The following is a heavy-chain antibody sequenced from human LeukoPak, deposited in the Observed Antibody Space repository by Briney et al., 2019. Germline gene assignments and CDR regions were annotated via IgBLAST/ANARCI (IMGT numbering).Heavy chain of an antibody. CDR3: ARDGGGPAGFFDL. J-gene: IGHJ2*01. CDR1: GGSISISNYY. D-gene: IGHD6-19*01. CDR2: ISYSGYT. Sequence: SETLSLTCTVSGGSISISNYYWGWIRQPPGKGLEWIGSISYSGYTYYNPSLKSRVTISVDTSKNQFSLRLSSVTAADTAVYYCARDGGGPAGFFDLWGRGTLVAVSS. V-gene: IGHV4-39*07.